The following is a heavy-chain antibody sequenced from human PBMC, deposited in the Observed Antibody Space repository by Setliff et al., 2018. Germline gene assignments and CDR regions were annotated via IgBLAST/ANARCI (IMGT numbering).Heavy chain of an antibody. D-gene: IGHD2-8*02. V-gene: IGHV4-34*01. Sequence: PSETLSLTCAVYGGSFRGFHWTWIRQPPGKGLEWIGEINHSGSSVYNPSLESRVSISVDTSKNQISLNLNSVTVADTAVYYCARQIRPGIALTGGLDYWGQGALVTVSS. CDR1: GGSFRGFH. CDR2: INHSGSS. J-gene: IGHJ4*02. CDR3: ARQIRPGIALTGGLDY.